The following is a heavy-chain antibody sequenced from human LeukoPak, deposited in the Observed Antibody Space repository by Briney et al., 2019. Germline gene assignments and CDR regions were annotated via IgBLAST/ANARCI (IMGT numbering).Heavy chain of an antibody. J-gene: IGHJ4*02. Sequence: SETLSLTCAVYGGSFSGYYWNWIRQPPGKGLEWIGEINHSGSTNYNPSLKSRVTISVDTSKNQFFLKLSSVTAADTAVYYCARGLRYFDWLRGRTYYFDYWGQGTLVTVSS. CDR3: ARGLRYFDWLRGRTYYFDY. V-gene: IGHV4-34*01. CDR1: GGSFSGYY. CDR2: INHSGST. D-gene: IGHD3-9*01.